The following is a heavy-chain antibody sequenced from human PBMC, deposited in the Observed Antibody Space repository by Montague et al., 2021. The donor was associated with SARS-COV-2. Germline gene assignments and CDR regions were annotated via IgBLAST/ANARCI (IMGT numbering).Heavy chain of an antibody. V-gene: IGHV4-61*02. CDR3: AREEDNGSYWLRGMDV. D-gene: IGHD1-26*01. CDR1: GGSFSSGSYY. Sequence: TLSLTCTVSGGSFSSGSYYWSWIRQPAGLGLEWIGRIYASGSTKYTPSLKSPVTISVDTSKNQFSLKVSSVTAADTAVYYCAREEDNGSYWLRGMDVWGQGTTVTVSS. J-gene: IGHJ6*02. CDR2: IYASGST.